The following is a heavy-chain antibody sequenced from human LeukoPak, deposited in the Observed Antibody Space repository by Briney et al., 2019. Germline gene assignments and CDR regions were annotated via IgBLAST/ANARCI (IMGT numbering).Heavy chain of an antibody. CDR2: ISVNGGTT. V-gene: IGHV3-23*01. CDR3: VKGGGNVRRYFEY. D-gene: IGHD4-23*01. Sequence: GGSLRLSCAASGFTFSSYAMTWVRQAPGKGLEWVSSISVNGGTTYYADSVKGRSTISRDSSKNTLYLQMNSLRAEDTAVYYCVKGGGNVRRYFEYWGQGTLVTVSS. J-gene: IGHJ4*02. CDR1: GFTFSSYA.